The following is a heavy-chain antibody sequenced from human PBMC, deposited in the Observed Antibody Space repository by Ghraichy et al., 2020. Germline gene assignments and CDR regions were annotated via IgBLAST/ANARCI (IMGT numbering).Heavy chain of an antibody. CDR3: AKNGLYYYDSSGYGAFDI. V-gene: IGHV3-21*01. J-gene: IGHJ3*02. CDR1: GFTFNSYS. CDR2: ISSSSSYI. Sequence: GGSLRLSCAASGFTFNSYSMNWVRQAPGKGLEWVSSISSSSSYIDYADSVKGRFTISRDNAKNSLYLQMNSLRAEDTAVYYCAKNGLYYYDSSGYGAFDIWGQGTMVTVSS. D-gene: IGHD3-22*01.